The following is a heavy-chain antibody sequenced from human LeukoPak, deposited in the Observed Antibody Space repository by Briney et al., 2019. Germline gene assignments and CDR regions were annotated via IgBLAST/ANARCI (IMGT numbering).Heavy chain of an antibody. CDR1: GFTFSSYA. CDR3: ARDQGGYDQVYYYGMDV. J-gene: IGHJ6*04. V-gene: IGHV3-30*04. CDR2: ISYDGSNK. Sequence: GGSLRLSCAASGFTFSSYAMHWVRQAPGKGLEWVAVISYDGSNKYYADSVKGRFTISRDNSKNTLYLQMNSLRAEDTAVYYCARDQGGYDQVYYYGMDVWGKGTTVTVSS. D-gene: IGHD5-12*01.